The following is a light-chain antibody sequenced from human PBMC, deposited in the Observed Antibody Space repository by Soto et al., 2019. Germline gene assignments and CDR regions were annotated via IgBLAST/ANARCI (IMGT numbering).Light chain of an antibody. CDR1: QSVSSSY. J-gene: IGKJ4*01. V-gene: IGKV3-20*01. CDR3: QHYGRSPHLT. CDR2: GAS. Sequence: EIVLTQSPGTLSLSPGERATLSCRTRQSVSSSYIAWYQQRPGQAPRLLIYGASKRATDIPDTFSGSGSGTDFTLTISRLEPEDFAVYYCQHYGRSPHLTCGGGTKVEMK.